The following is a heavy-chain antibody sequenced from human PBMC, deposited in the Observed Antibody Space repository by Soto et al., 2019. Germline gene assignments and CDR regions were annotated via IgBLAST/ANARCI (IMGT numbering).Heavy chain of an antibody. J-gene: IGHJ5*02. V-gene: IGHV1-69*13. Sequence: ASVKVSCKASGGTFSSYAISWVRQAPGQGLEWMGGIIPIFGTANYAQKFQGRVTITADESTSTAYMGLSSLRSEDTAVYYCAVAVAGIGFEHNWFDPWGQGTLVTVSS. CDR2: IIPIFGTA. D-gene: IGHD6-19*01. CDR3: AVAVAGIGFEHNWFDP. CDR1: GGTFSSYA.